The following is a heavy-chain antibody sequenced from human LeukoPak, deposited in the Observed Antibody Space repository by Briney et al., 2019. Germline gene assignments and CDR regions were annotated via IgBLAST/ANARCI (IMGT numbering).Heavy chain of an antibody. CDR2: ISSSGSTI. Sequence: GGSLRLSCAASGFTFDDYGMSWVRQAPGKGLEWVSYISSSGSTIYYAVSVKGRFTISRDNAKNSLYLQMNSLRAEDTAVYYCAELGITMIGGVWGKGTTVTISS. CDR3: AELGITMIGGV. CDR1: GFTFDDYG. J-gene: IGHJ6*04. D-gene: IGHD3-10*02. V-gene: IGHV3-48*03.